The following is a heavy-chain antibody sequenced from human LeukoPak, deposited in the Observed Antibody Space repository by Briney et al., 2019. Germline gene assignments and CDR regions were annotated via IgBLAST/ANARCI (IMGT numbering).Heavy chain of an antibody. CDR2: ISSSSSTI. CDR1: GFTFSSYS. V-gene: IGHV3-48*01. D-gene: IGHD3-22*01. Sequence: QSGGSLRLSCAASGFTFSSYSMNWVRQAPGKGLEWVSYISSSSSTIYYADSVKGRFTLSRDNSKNTLYLQMNSLRAEDTAVYYCAKDFYLGHYYDSSGHMWLGVFDIWGQGTMVTVSS. J-gene: IGHJ3*02. CDR3: AKDFYLGHYYDSSGHMWLGVFDI.